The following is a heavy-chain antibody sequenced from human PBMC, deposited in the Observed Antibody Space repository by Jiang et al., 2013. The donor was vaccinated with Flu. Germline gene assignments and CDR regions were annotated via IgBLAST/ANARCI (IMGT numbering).Heavy chain of an antibody. CDR2: INPSGGST. D-gene: IGHD3-10*01. J-gene: IGHJ3*02. V-gene: IGHV1-46*01. Sequence: CKASGYTFTSYYMHWVRQAPGQGLEWMGIINPSGGSTSYAQKFQGRVTMTRDTSTSTVYMELSSLRSEDTAVYYCARSYYYGSGSYYAFDIWGQGTMVTVSS. CDR1: GYTFTSYY. CDR3: ARSYYYGSGSYYAFDI.